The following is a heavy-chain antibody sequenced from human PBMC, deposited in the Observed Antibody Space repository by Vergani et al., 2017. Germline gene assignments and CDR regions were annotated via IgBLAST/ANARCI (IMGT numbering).Heavy chain of an antibody. CDR3: AREPAGYYDSSGYYYYYYYMDV. J-gene: IGHJ6*03. CDR2: ISYDGSNK. V-gene: IGHV3-30-3*01. Sequence: VQLEESGGGLVQPGGSLRLSCAASGFTVSSNYMSWVRQAPGKGLEWVAVISYDGSNKYYADSVKGRFTISRDNSKNTLYLQMNSLRAEDTAVYYCAREPAGYYDSSGYYYYYYYMDVWGKGTTVTVSS. CDR1: GFTVSSNY. D-gene: IGHD3-22*01.